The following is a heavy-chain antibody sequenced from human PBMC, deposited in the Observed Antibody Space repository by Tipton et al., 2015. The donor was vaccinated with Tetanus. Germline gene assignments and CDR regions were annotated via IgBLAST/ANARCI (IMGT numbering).Heavy chain of an antibody. CDR3: ARVGDIVVVPAELPYYFDY. V-gene: IGHV1-18*04. J-gene: IGHJ4*02. D-gene: IGHD2-2*01. CDR2: ISAYNGHT. CDR1: GYTFTSYG. Sequence: QMQLVQSGAEVKKPGASVKVSCKASGYTFTSYGISWVRQAPGQWLEWMGWISAYNGHTNYAQKLQGRVTMTTDTSTSTAYMELRSLRSDDTAVYYCARVGDIVVVPAELPYYFDYWGQGTLVTVSS.